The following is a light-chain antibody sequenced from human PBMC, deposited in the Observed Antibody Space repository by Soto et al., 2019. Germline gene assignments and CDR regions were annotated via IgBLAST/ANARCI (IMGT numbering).Light chain of an antibody. CDR1: QSVSSY. V-gene: IGKV3-11*01. CDR2: DAS. Sequence: EVVMTQSPATLSVSPGERATLFCWASQSVSSYLAWYQQKPGQAPRLLIFDASNRATGIPARFSGSGSGTDFTLTISRLEPEDFAVYYCQHRSIWPVSFGQGTRLEN. J-gene: IGKJ5*01. CDR3: QHRSIWPVS.